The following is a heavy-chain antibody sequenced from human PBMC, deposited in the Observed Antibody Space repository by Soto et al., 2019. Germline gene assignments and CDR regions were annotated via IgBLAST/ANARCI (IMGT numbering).Heavy chain of an antibody. CDR3: ARGSSVLRFLEWFWRPYGMDV. Sequence: ASVKVSCKASGYTFTSYYMHWVRQAPGQGLEWMGIINPSGGSTSYAQKFQGRVTMTRDTSTSTVYMELSSLRSDDTAVYYCARGSSVLRFLEWFWRPYGMDVWGQGTTVTVSS. V-gene: IGHV1-46*01. D-gene: IGHD3-3*01. CDR1: GYTFTSYY. CDR2: INPSGGST. J-gene: IGHJ6*02.